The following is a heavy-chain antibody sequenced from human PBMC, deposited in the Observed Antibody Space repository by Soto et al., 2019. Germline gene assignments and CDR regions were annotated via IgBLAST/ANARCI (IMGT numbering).Heavy chain of an antibody. D-gene: IGHD1-20*01. CDR3: ARDLPDNWNFEY. V-gene: IGHV3-30-3*01. CDR2: ISWDGSDK. J-gene: IGHJ4*02. Sequence: QVHLVESGGGVVQPGRSLRLSCAASGFTFSNYAMHWIRQAPGKGLEWVTVISWDGSDKYYADSVKGRFTISRDNSKNTLYLQMNGLRAEDTAVYYCARDLPDNWNFEYWGQGTLVTVSS. CDR1: GFTFSNYA.